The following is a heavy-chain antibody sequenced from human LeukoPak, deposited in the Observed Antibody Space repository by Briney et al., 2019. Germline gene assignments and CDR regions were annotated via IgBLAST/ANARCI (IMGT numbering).Heavy chain of an antibody. CDR2: IYYSGST. CDR3: ARSMWFGELLFFDY. J-gene: IGHJ4*02. V-gene: IGHV4-59*12. CDR1: GDSISSYY. Sequence: SETLSLTCTVSGDSISSYYWSWLRQPPGKGLEWIGYIYYSGSTNYNPSLESRVTISIDTSKNKFSLKLSTVTASDTAVYYCARSMWFGELLFFDYWGPGTLVNVPS. D-gene: IGHD3-10*01.